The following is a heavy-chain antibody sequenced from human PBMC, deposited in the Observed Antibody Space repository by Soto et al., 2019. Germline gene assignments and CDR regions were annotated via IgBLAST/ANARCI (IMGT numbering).Heavy chain of an antibody. CDR2: IYHSGST. V-gene: IGHV4-38-2*02. D-gene: IGHD3-9*01. J-gene: IGHJ4*02. CDR3: ARDQAYYDILTGYPDY. CDR1: GYSISSGYY. Sequence: SETLSLTCAVSGYSISSGYYLGWIRQPPGKGLEWIGSIYHSGSTYYNPSLKSRVTISVDTSENQFSLKLSSVTAADTAVYYCARDQAYYDILTGYPDYWGQGTLVTVSS.